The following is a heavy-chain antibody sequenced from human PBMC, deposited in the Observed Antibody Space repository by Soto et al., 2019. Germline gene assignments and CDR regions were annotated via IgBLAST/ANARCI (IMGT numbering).Heavy chain of an antibody. J-gene: IGHJ4*02. CDR3: AREDPSSSFDY. D-gene: IGHD6-13*01. Sequence: GGSLRLSCAASGFTFSSYWMHWVRQAPGKGLVWVSRINSDGSSTSYADSVKGRFTISRDNAKNTLYLQMNSLRAEDTAVYYCAREDPSSSFDYWGQGTLVTVSS. CDR2: INSDGSST. V-gene: IGHV3-74*01. CDR1: GFTFSSYW.